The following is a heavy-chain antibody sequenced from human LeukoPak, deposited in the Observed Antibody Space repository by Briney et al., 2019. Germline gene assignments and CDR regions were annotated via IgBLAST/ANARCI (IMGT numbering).Heavy chain of an antibody. CDR2: IYYSGST. V-gene: IGHV4-31*03. Sequence: PSETLSLTCTVSGGSISSGGYCWSWIRQHPGKGLEWIGYIYYSGSTYYNPSLKSRVTISVDTSKNQFSLKLSSVTAADTAVYYCARDNYGDYPSGNYGMDVWGQGTTVTVSS. J-gene: IGHJ6*02. CDR1: GGSISSGGYC. CDR3: ARDNYGDYPSGNYGMDV. D-gene: IGHD4-17*01.